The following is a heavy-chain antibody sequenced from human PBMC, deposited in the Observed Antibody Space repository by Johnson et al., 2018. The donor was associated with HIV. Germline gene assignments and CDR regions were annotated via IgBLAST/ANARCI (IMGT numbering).Heavy chain of an antibody. Sequence: VQLVDSGGGLVKPGGSLRLSCAASGFIFNKYAMNWVRQAPGKGLEWVSAISGSGSGTYYADSVKGRFTVSRDNSNNTLHLQMKSLRAEDMGLYYCAKVGLEGGEEGVGDFDIWGRGTMVTVST. CDR3: AKVGLEGGEEGVGDFDI. V-gene: IGHV3-23*04. CDR2: ISGSGSGT. CDR1: GFIFNKYA. J-gene: IGHJ3*02. D-gene: IGHD3-3*01.